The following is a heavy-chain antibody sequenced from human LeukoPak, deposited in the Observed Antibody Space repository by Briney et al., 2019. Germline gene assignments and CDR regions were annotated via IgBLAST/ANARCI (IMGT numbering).Heavy chain of an antibody. D-gene: IGHD3-10*01. V-gene: IGHV1-69*05. CDR1: GGTFSSYA. CDR2: IIPIFGTA. Sequence: SVKVSCKASGGTFSSYAISWVRQAPGQGLEWMGGIIPIFGTANYAQKLQGRVTMTTDTSTSTAYMELRSLRSDDTAVYYCAREKDMVRGQYYFDYWGQGTLVTVSS. J-gene: IGHJ4*02. CDR3: AREKDMVRGQYYFDY.